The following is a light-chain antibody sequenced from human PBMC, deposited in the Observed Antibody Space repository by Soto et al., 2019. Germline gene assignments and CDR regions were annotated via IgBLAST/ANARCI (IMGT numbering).Light chain of an antibody. CDR1: SNDVGSYNL. J-gene: IGLJ3*02. V-gene: IGLV2-23*02. CDR3: CSYAGSSTL. CDR2: EVS. Sequence: QSALTQPASVSGSPGQSITISCTGTSNDVGSYNLVSWYQQHPGKAPKLMIYEVSKRPSGVSNRFSGSKSGNTASLTISGLQAEDEADYYCCSYAGSSTLFGGGTQLTVL.